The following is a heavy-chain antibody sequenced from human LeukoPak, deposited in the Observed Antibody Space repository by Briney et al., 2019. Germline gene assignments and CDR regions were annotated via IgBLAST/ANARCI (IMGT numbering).Heavy chain of an antibody. CDR3: ARDPRRYSYGPNGMDV. CDR2: ISYDGSNK. CDR1: GFTFSSYA. D-gene: IGHD5-18*01. Sequence: TGRSLRLSCAASGFTFSSYAMHWVRQAPGKGLEWVAVISYDGSNKYYADSVKGRFTISRDNSKNTLYLQMNSLRAEDTAVYYCARDPRRYSYGPNGMDVWGQGTTVTVSS. V-gene: IGHV3-30-3*01. J-gene: IGHJ6*02.